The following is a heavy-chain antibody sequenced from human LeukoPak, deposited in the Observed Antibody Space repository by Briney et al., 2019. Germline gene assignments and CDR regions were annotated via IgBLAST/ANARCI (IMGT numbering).Heavy chain of an antibody. CDR1: GFTFNDHY. CDR3: AREKGGAYFDY. V-gene: IGHV3-72*01. CDR2: IRNKASSYTT. D-gene: IGHD3-10*01. J-gene: IGHJ4*02. Sequence: PGGSLRLSCATSGFTFNDHYLGWVRQAPGKGLEWVGRIRNKASSYTTEYAASVKGRFTISRDDSQNSLCLQMNSLETEDTAVYYCAREKGGAYFDYWGQGTLVTVSS.